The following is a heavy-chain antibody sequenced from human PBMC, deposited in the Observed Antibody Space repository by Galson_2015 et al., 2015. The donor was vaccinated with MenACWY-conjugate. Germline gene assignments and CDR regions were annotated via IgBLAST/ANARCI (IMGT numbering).Heavy chain of an antibody. CDR2: ISSSGNYI. CDR3: VRDATISGVVIPRHFDL. J-gene: IGHJ4*02. D-gene: IGHD3-3*01. CDR1: GFSFSSYA. V-gene: IGHV3-21*06. Sequence: SLRISCKASGFSFSSYAMNWVRQAPGKGLEWVAWISSSGNYIFYAESVKGRFTISRDNARSTLYLQMNSLTAEDTAFYYCVRDATISGVVIPRHFDLWGQGALVTVSS.